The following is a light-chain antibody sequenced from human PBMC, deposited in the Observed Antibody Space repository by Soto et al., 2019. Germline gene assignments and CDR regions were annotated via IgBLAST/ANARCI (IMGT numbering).Light chain of an antibody. Sequence: QSALTQPASVSGSRGQSITTACTGTSSDIGGYKNDAWYQQDPGKAPKLMIYEVSDRPSGVSNRFSGSKSGNTASLTISGLQAEDEADYYCSSYTTSSTQVFGTGTKGTVL. CDR2: EVS. CDR3: SSYTTSSTQV. J-gene: IGLJ1*01. CDR1: SSDIGGYKN. V-gene: IGLV2-14*01.